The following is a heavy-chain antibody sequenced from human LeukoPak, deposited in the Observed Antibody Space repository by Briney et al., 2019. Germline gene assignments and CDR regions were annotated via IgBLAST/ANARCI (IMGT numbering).Heavy chain of an antibody. CDR2: IYYCGHT. Sequence: SETLSLTCTVSGGSVSSGDYYWAWIRQQRGKGLEWIGYIYYCGHTYYTPSLKSLLTMSVDTSKSQFSLQLRSLTAAATAVYYCAREGAAAGTPRAFDLWGQGTMVTVSS. CDR1: GGSVSSGDYY. CDR3: AREGAAAGTPRAFDL. V-gene: IGHV4-31*01. D-gene: IGHD6-25*01. J-gene: IGHJ3*01.